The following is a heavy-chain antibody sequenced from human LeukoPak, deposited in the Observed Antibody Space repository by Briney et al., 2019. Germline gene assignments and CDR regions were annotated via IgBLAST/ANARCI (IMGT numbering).Heavy chain of an antibody. D-gene: IGHD3-10*01. V-gene: IGHV1-69*05. J-gene: IGHJ2*01. CDR3: AREGTRRSPFDL. CDR2: IIPIFGTA. CDR1: GYTFTSYY. Sequence: ASVKVSCKASGYTFTSYYMHWVRQAPGQGLEWMGGIIPIFGTANYAQKFQGRVTITTDESTSTAYMELSSLRSEDTAVYYCAREGTRRSPFDLWGRGTLVTVSS.